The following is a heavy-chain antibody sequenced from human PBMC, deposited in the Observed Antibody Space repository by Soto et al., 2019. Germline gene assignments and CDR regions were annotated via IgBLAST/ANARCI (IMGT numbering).Heavy chain of an antibody. CDR1: GYTFTSYG. CDR3: ARDGYSSGPVNWFDP. J-gene: IGHJ5*02. CDR2: ISAYNGNT. V-gene: IGHV1-18*01. D-gene: IGHD6-19*01. Sequence: ASVKVSCKASGYTFTSYGISWVRQAPGQGLEWMGWISAYNGNTNYAQKLQGRVTMTTDTSTSTAYMELRSLRSDDTAVYYCARDGYSSGPVNWFDPWGQGTLVTVSS.